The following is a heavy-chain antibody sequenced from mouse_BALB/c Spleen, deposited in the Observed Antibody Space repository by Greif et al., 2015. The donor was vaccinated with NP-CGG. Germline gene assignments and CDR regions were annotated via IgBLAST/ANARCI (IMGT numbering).Heavy chain of an antibody. D-gene: IGHD4-1*01. V-gene: IGHV1-63*02. CDR1: GYTFTNYW. J-gene: IGHJ3*01. Sequence: QVQLQQSGAELVRPGTSVKISCKASGYTFTNYWLGWVKQRSGHGLEWIGDIYPGGGYTNYNEKFKGKATLTADTSSSTAYMQLSSLTSEDSAVYFCARSESLTGTWFAYWGQGTLVTVSA. CDR2: IYPGGGYT. CDR3: ARSESLTGTWFAY.